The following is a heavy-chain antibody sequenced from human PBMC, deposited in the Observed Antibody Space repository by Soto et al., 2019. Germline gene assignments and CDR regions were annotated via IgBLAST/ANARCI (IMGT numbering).Heavy chain of an antibody. CDR2: IGGIADRA. J-gene: IGHJ4*02. D-gene: IGHD3-22*01. V-gene: IGHV3-23*01. CDR3: ASRNYYHSSGYTYPYFDN. Sequence: PGGSLSLSCAASGFTFNNYDMSWVRQAPGKGLEWVSTIGGIADRASCADSVKGRFTISRDNSRNTLYLQMNNLRAEDTAVYYCASRNYYHSSGYTYPYFDNWGQGTLVTVSS. CDR1: GFTFNNYD.